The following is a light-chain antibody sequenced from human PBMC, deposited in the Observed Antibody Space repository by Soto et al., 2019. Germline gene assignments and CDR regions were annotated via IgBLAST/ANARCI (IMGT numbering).Light chain of an antibody. CDR3: QDYDYILTASV. CDR1: TSNLGAGYD. V-gene: IGLV1-40*01. CDR2: GNR. Sequence: QSVLAQPPSVSGAPGQRVTLSCTGNTSNLGAGYDVHWYQQLPGAAPKLVIFGNRNRPSGVPERFSGSKSGTSASLAITGLQAEDEADYYCQDYDYILTASVFGGGTKVTVL. J-gene: IGLJ3*02.